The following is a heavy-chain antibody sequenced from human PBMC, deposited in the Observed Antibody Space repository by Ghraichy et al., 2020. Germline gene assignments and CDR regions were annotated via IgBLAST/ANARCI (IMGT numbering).Heavy chain of an antibody. Sequence: LTDYYMHWVRQAPGQGLEWMGIINPDDGGTDYAQKLQGRITMTRDTSTSTVYMEVSSLRSEDTAVYYCATYGRNGFDYWGQGTLITVSS. D-gene: IGHD4-17*01. V-gene: IGHV1-46*01. CDR2: INPDDGGT. CDR3: ATYGRNGFDY. J-gene: IGHJ4*02. CDR1: LTDYY.